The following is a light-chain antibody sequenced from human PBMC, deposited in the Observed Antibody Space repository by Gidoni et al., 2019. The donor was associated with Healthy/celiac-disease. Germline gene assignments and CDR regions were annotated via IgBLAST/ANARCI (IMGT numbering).Light chain of an antibody. CDR2: AAS. Sequence: DIQMTQSPSSLSASVGDRVTITCRASQSICSYLHWYQQKPGKAPKLLIYAASSLQRGVPSRFSGSGSGTDFTLTISSLQPEDFATYYCQQSYSTPLTFGPGTKVDIK. CDR1: QSICSY. J-gene: IGKJ3*01. CDR3: QQSYSTPLT. V-gene: IGKV1-39*01.